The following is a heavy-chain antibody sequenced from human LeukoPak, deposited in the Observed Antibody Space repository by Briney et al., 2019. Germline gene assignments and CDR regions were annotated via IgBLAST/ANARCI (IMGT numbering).Heavy chain of an antibody. Sequence: WVKVSCKASGGTFSSYAISWVRQAPGQGLEWMGRIFPILGIANYAQKFQGRVTITADKSTSTAYMEPSSLRSEDTAVYYCARGIGYSSGWYGPEYFQHRGQGTLVTVSS. CDR3: ARGIGYSSGWYGPEYFQH. J-gene: IGHJ1*01. CDR2: IFPILGIA. V-gene: IGHV1-69*04. CDR1: GGTFSSYA. D-gene: IGHD6-19*01.